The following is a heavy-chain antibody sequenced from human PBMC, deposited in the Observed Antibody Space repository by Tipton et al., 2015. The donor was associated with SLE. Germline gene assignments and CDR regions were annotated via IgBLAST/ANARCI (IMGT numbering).Heavy chain of an antibody. CDR3: ARGRDVDTGGWFDP. J-gene: IGHJ5*02. D-gene: IGHD5-18*01. CDR2: INHSGST. V-gene: IGHV4-34*01. CDR1: GGSFSDYY. Sequence: TLSLTCAVYGGSFSDYYWSWIRQPPGKGLEWIGEINHSGSTNYNPSLKSRVTISVDTSKNQFSLKLSSVTAADTAVYYCARGRDVDTGGWFDPWGQGTLVTVSS.